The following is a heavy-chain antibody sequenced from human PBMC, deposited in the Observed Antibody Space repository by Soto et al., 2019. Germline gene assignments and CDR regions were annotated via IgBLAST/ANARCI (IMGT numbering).Heavy chain of an antibody. J-gene: IGHJ6*03. V-gene: IGHV1-69*02. D-gene: IGHD3-3*01. Sequence: GASVKVSCEASGGTFSSYTISWVRQAPGQGLEWMGRIIPILGIANYAQKFQGRVTITADKSTSTAYMELSSLRSEDTAVYYCARGGYDFWSGYRPQHYYYYMDVWGKGTTVTVSS. CDR2: IIPILGIA. CDR1: GGTFSSYT. CDR3: ARGGYDFWSGYRPQHYYYYMDV.